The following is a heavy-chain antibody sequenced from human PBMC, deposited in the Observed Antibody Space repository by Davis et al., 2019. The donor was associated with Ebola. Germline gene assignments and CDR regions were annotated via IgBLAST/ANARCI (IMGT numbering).Heavy chain of an antibody. D-gene: IGHD2-2*01. CDR2: IYYSGST. J-gene: IGHJ6*02. V-gene: IGHV4-59*01. CDR3: ARVDVGYCSSTSCYPNYYYYYAMDV. CDR1: GGSISSYY. Sequence: MPGGSLRLSCTVSGGSISSYYWSWIRQPPGKGLEWIGYIYYSGSTNYNPSLKSRVTISVDTSKNQFSLKLSSVTAADTAVYYCARVDVGYCSSTSCYPNYYYYYAMDVWGQGTTVTVSS.